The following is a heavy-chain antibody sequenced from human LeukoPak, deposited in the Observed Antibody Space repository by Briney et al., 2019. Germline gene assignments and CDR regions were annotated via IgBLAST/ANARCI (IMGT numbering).Heavy chain of an antibody. D-gene: IGHD3-16*01. CDR2: ISGSGGST. V-gene: IGHV3-23*01. Sequence: PGGSLRLSCAASGFTFSSHAMSWVPQAPGKGLEWVSAISGSGGSTYYADSVKGRFTISRDNSKNTPYLQMNSLRGDDPALYYIAKDGPGGYYYYYMDVWAKGPRSPSP. CDR1: GFTFSSHA. J-gene: IGHJ6*03. CDR3: AKDGPGGYYYYYMDV.